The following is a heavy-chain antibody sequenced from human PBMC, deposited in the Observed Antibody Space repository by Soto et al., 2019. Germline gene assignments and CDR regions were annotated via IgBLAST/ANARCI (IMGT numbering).Heavy chain of an antibody. J-gene: IGHJ6*02. CDR2: IHSSGTF. D-gene: IGHD6-13*01. CDR1: GASISNAY. V-gene: IGHV4-4*07. CDR3: ARDNIASKGYGMDV. Sequence: PSETLSLTCTVSGASISNAYWSWIRQAAGKRLEWFGRIHSSGTFNYNPSLKSRVSISRDTSKNQISLKLSSVTAADTAVYYCARDNIASKGYGMDVWGQGTTVTVSS.